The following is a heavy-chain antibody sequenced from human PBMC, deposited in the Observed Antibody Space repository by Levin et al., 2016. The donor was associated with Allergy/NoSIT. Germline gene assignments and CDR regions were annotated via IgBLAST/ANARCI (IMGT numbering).Heavy chain of an antibody. Sequence: RQAPGKGLDWVGFISYTGSAHYNPSLNNRVTISADTSRNQFSLKLQSVTAADTAVYYCASGDSSSKVAYWGQGTLVTVSS. V-gene: IGHV4-31*02. CDR3: ASGDSSSKVAY. CDR2: ISYTGSA. J-gene: IGHJ4*02. D-gene: IGHD3-22*01.